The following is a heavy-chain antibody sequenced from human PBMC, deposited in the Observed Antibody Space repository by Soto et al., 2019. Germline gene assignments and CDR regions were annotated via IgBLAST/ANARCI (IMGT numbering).Heavy chain of an antibody. J-gene: IGHJ4*02. V-gene: IGHV3-23*01. D-gene: IGHD2-15*01. CDR3: AKRRGAGGHFDY. CDR2: VSIGGST. Sequence: GGSLRLSCGASGFTFSSYAMVWVRQGPGKGLEWVAVVSIGGSTHYADSVRGRFTISRDNSKNTLSLQMNSLTAEDTAVYFCAKRRGAGGHFDYWGQGALVTVSS. CDR1: GFTFSSYA.